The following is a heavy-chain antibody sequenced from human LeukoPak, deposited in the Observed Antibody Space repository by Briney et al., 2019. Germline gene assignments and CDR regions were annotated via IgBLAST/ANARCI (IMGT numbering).Heavy chain of an antibody. V-gene: IGHV1-18*01. J-gene: IGHJ6*03. CDR1: GYTFTSYG. Sequence: ASVKVFCKASGYTFTSYGISWVRQAPGQGLEWMGWISAYNGNTNYAQKLQGRVTMTTDTSTSTAYMELRSLRSDDTAVYYCARDSRYSSSWYDNFYYYMDVWGKGTAVTVSS. CDR3: ARDSRYSSSWYDNFYYYMDV. D-gene: IGHD6-13*01. CDR2: ISAYNGNT.